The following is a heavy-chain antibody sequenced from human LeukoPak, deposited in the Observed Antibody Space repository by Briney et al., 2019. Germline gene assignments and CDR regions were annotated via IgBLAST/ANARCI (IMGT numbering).Heavy chain of an antibody. J-gene: IGHJ4*02. D-gene: IGHD3-22*01. Sequence: QTGGSLRLSCAASGFTFSSYAMSWVRQAPGKGLEWVSAISGSGGSTYYADSVKGRFTISRDNSKNTLYLQMNSLRAEDTAVYYCAKLGGSGYYFGYYFDYWGQGTLVTVSS. CDR2: ISGSGGST. CDR3: AKLGGSGYYFGYYFDY. V-gene: IGHV3-23*01. CDR1: GFTFSSYA.